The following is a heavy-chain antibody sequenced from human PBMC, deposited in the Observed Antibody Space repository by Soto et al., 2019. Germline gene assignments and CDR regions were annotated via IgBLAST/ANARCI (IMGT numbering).Heavy chain of an antibody. V-gene: IGHV3-30*18. J-gene: IGHJ4*02. CDR2: ISYDGSNK. D-gene: IGHD3-10*01. CDR1: GFTFSSFG. CDR3: AKDRDHRFFDY. Sequence: PGGSLRLSCAASGFTFSSFGMHWVRQAPGKGLEWVAVISYDGSNKYYADSVKGRFTISRDNSKNTLYLQMNSLRAEDTAVYYCAKDRDHRFFDYWGQGT.